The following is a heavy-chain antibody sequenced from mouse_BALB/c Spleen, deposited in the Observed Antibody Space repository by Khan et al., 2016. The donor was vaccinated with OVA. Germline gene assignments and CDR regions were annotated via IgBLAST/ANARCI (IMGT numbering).Heavy chain of an antibody. CDR1: GYSFTSYY. Sequence: VQLQQSGPELMKPGASVKISCKASGYSFTSYYIHWIMQSHGKSLEWIGYIDPFSGGITYNQKFKGKATLTVDKSSSTAYIYFSNLTSEDSAVYYCTRHGYVAWFTYWGQGTRVTVSA. J-gene: IGHJ3*01. CDR3: TRHGYVAWFTY. V-gene: IGHV1-31*01. CDR2: IDPFSGGI. D-gene: IGHD2-2*01.